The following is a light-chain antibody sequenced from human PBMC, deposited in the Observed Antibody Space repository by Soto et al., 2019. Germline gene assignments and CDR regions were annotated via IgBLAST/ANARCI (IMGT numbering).Light chain of an antibody. V-gene: IGLV1-44*01. CDR2: SNN. Sequence: QSVLPQPPSASGTPGQRVTISCSGRRSNIGSNTVNWYQPLPGTAPNLLIYSNNQRPSGVPGRCSGSKSGTSASLAISWLQSEDEADYYCAAWDDSLNGVVFCGGTKLTVL. J-gene: IGLJ2*01. CDR3: AAWDDSLNGVV. CDR1: RSNIGSNT.